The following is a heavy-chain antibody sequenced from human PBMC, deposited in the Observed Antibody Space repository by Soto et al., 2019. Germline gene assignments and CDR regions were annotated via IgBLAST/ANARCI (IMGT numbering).Heavy chain of an antibody. D-gene: IGHD4-17*01. CDR1: GFSLRNSGVG. CDR2: IYWDDDK. Sequence: QITLKESGPTLVKPTQTLTLTCTFSGFSLRNSGVGVGWIRQPPGKALAWLALIYWDDDKRYSPSLKSRLTITMDTSKNQVVLTMTNMDTVDTATYYCAHLTTGGFYFDYWGQGTLVTVSS. J-gene: IGHJ4*02. V-gene: IGHV2-5*02. CDR3: AHLTTGGFYFDY.